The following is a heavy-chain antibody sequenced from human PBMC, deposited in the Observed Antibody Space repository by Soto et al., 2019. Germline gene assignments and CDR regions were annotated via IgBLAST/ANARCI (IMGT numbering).Heavy chain of an antibody. CDR3: ARVRREYDNSGPVDY. D-gene: IGHD3-22*01. Sequence: SETLSLTCAVYGGSFSGYYWSWIRQPPGKGLEWIGEINHSGSTNYNPSLKSRVTISVDTSRNQFSLKLNSVTAADTAVYYCARVRREYDNSGPVDYWGQGTLVTVS. CDR2: INHSGST. CDR1: GGSFSGYY. V-gene: IGHV4-34*01. J-gene: IGHJ4*02.